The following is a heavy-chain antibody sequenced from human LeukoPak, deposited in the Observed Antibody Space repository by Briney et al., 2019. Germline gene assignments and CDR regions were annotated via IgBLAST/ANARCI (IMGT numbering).Heavy chain of an antibody. CDR3: ARARYGDYRFDY. J-gene: IGHJ4*02. Sequence: GAPVKVSCKASGYTFTSYDINWVRQATGQGLEWMGWMNPNSGNTGYAQKFQGRVTMTRNTSISTAYMELSSLRSEDTAVYYCARARYGDYRFDYWGQGTLVTVSS. CDR2: MNPNSGNT. V-gene: IGHV1-8*01. D-gene: IGHD4-17*01. CDR1: GYTFTSYD.